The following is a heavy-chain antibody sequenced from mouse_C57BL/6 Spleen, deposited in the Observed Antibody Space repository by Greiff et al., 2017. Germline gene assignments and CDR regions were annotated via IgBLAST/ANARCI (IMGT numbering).Heavy chain of an antibody. CDR3: ARRGSSPDFDV. CDR1: GYTFTSYW. V-gene: IGHV1-64*01. CDR2: IHPNSGST. J-gene: IGHJ1*03. D-gene: IGHD1-1*01. Sequence: QVQLQQPGAELVKPGASVKLSCKASGYTFTSYWMHWVKQRPGQGLEWIGMIHPNSGSTNYNEKFKSKATLTVDKSSSTAYMQLSSLTSEDSAVYYCARRGSSPDFDVWGTGTTVTVSS.